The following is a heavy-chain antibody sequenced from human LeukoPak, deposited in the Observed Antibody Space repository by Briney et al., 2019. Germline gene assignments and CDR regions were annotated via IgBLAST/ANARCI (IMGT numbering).Heavy chain of an antibody. CDR3: ARGVVPAAIPLSPAYYYMDV. CDR1: GYTFTSYY. CDR2: INPNSGGT. J-gene: IGHJ6*03. Sequence: GASVKVSCKASGYTFTSYYMHWVRQAPGQGLEWMGWINPNSGGTNYAQKFQGRVTMTRDTSISTAYMELSRLRSDDTAVYYCARGVVPAAIPLSPAYYYMDVWGKGITVTVSS. D-gene: IGHD2-2*01. V-gene: IGHV1-2*02.